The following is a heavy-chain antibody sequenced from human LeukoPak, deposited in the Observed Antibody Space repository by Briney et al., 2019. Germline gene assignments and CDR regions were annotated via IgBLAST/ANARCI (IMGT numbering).Heavy chain of an antibody. Sequence: ASVKVSCKASGYIFTAHYMHWVRQAPGQGLEWMGWIYPNSGATTYAQNFQGRVTMTRDTTTTTVYMESNSLRSDDTAVYFCARVRGGYCTGDRCYGDFFFDNWGQGTLVTVTS. D-gene: IGHD2-15*01. CDR1: GYIFTAHY. CDR3: ARVRGGYCTGDRCYGDFFFDN. J-gene: IGHJ4*02. V-gene: IGHV1-2*02. CDR2: IYPNSGAT.